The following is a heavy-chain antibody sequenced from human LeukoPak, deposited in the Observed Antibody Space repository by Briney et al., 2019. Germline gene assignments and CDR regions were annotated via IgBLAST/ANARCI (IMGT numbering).Heavy chain of an antibody. J-gene: IGHJ4*02. CDR2: FDPEDGET. Sequence: ASVKVSCKVSGYTLAELSMHWVRQAPGKGLEWMGGFDPEDGETIYAQKFQGRVTMTEDTSTDTAYMELSSLRSEDTAVYYCATALSWLPLFDYWGQGTLVTVSS. V-gene: IGHV1-24*01. CDR3: ATALSWLPLFDY. D-gene: IGHD3-22*01. CDR1: GYTLAELS.